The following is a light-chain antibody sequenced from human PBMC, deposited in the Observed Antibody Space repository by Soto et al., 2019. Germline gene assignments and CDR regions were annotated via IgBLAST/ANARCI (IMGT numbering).Light chain of an antibody. J-gene: IGLJ1*01. V-gene: IGLV2-14*01. Sequence: QSALTQPRSVSGSPGQSVTISCTGTSSDVGGYNYVSWYQQHPGKAPKLMIYEVSNRPSGVSNRFSGSKSGNTASLTISGLQAEDEADYYCSSYTSSSIYVFGTGTKLTVL. CDR1: SSDVGGYNY. CDR3: SSYTSSSIYV. CDR2: EVS.